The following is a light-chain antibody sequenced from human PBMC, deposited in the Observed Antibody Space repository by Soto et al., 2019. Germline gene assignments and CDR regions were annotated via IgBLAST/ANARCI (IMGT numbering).Light chain of an antibody. J-gene: IGKJ1*01. CDR1: QSIGRF. CDR2: DAS. Sequence: ENQMNQSLSTVSATVGDRDTITCRASQSIGRFLAWYQHPPGKAPKLLIYDASTLESGVPSRFSGTGSGTEFTFSISSLQPEDFGTYYCQQCYMGWTFGQGTKVDIK. V-gene: IGKV1-5*01. CDR3: QQCYMGWT.